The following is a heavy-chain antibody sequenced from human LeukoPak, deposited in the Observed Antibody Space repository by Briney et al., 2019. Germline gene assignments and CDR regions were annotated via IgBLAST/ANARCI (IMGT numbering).Heavy chain of an antibody. D-gene: IGHD3-22*01. V-gene: IGHV3-30*18. J-gene: IGHJ4*02. CDR3: AKDLGYYYDSSGSDY. Sequence: PGGSLGLSCAASGFNFSSYGMHWVRQAPGKGLEWVAVISYDGSNKYYADSVKGRFTISRDNSKNTLYLQMNSLRAEDTAVYYCAKDLGYYYDSSGSDYWGQGTLVTVSS. CDR1: GFNFSSYG. CDR2: ISYDGSNK.